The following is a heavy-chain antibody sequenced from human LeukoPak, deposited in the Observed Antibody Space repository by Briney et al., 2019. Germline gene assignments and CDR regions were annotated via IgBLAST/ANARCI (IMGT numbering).Heavy chain of an antibody. Sequence: SETLSLTCTVSGGSISSYYWSWIRQPPGKGLEWIGYIYYSGSTNYNPSLKSRVTISVDTSKNQFSLKLNSVTAADTAVYHCGSGYTAMVIDYWGQGTLVTVSS. CDR1: GGSISSYY. V-gene: IGHV4-59*01. CDR3: GSGYTAMVIDY. J-gene: IGHJ4*02. CDR2: IYYSGST. D-gene: IGHD5-18*01.